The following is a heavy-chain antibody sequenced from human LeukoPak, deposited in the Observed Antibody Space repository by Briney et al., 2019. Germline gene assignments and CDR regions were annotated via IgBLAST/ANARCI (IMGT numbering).Heavy chain of an antibody. V-gene: IGHV4-38-2*02. Sequence: PSETLSLTCTVSGYSISSGYYWGWIRQPPGKGLEWIGSIYHSGSTNYNPSLKSRVTMSVDTSKNQFSLKLSSVTAADTAVYYCARDRYYYDSSGYIRMDVWGKGTTVTISS. CDR2: IYHSGST. J-gene: IGHJ6*03. CDR3: ARDRYYYDSSGYIRMDV. D-gene: IGHD3-22*01. CDR1: GYSISSGYY.